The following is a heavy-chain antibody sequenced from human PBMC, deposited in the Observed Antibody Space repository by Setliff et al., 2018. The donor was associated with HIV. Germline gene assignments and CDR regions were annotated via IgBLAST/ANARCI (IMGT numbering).Heavy chain of an antibody. Sequence: SETLSLTCTVSGGSINTYYWSWIRQPAGKGLEWIGRFYTSGSTNYNPSLKSRVTMSVDTSKNQFSLKLSSVTAADTAVYYCARLGWQQNYYYYYMDVWGKGTTVTVSS. V-gene: IGHV4-4*07. CDR1: GGSINTYY. CDR3: ARLGWQQNYYYYYMDV. CDR2: FYTSGST. J-gene: IGHJ6*03. D-gene: IGHD6-13*01.